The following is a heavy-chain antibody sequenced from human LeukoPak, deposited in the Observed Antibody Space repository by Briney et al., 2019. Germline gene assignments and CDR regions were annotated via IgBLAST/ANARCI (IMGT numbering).Heavy chain of an antibody. CDR1: GFTFDDYA. V-gene: IGHV3-9*03. Sequence: PGGSLRLSCAASGFTFDDYAMHWVRQAPGKGLEWVSGISWNSGNIGYADSVKGRFTISRDNAKNSLYLQMNSLRAEDMALYFCAKARYSFTSSSVFDYWGQGTLVTVSS. CDR3: AKARYSFTSSSVFDY. J-gene: IGHJ4*02. D-gene: IGHD2-2*01. CDR2: ISWNSGNI.